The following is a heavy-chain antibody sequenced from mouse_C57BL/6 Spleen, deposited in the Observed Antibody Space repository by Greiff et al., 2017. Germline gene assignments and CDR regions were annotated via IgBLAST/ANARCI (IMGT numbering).Heavy chain of an antibody. CDR1: GYSITSGYY. Sequence: EVKLQESGPGLVKPSQSLSLTCSVTGYSITSGYYWNWIRQFPGNKLEWMGYISYDGSNNYNPSLKNRISITRDTSKNQFFLKLNSVTTEDTATYYCARDRYYDYDFFDYWGQGTTLTVSS. J-gene: IGHJ2*01. V-gene: IGHV3-6*01. CDR3: ARDRYYDYDFFDY. CDR2: ISYDGSN. D-gene: IGHD2-4*01.